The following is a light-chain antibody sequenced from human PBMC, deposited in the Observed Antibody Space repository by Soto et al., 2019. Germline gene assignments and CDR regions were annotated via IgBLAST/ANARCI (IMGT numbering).Light chain of an antibody. V-gene: IGKV1-5*03. CDR1: QSIGAS. J-gene: IGKJ4*01. CDR2: KAS. Sequence: DIQMTQSPSTLYASVGDRVTITCRASQSIGASLAWFQQKPGKAPNLLIYKASSLESGVPSRFSGSGSGTEFTLTMSTLQRDDFASYYCQQYSSSPLTFGGGTKVEIK. CDR3: QQYSSSPLT.